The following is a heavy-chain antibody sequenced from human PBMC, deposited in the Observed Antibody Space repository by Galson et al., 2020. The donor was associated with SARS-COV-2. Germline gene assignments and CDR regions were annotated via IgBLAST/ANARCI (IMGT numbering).Heavy chain of an antibody. CDR1: GGSFSGYY. J-gene: IGHJ4*02. Sequence: SQTLSLTCAVYGGSFSGYYWSWIRQPPGKGLEWIGEINHSGSTNYNPSLKSRVTISVDTSKNQFSLKLSSVTAADTAVYYCARGPRLPGVVIKYWGFFDYWGQGTLVTVSS. V-gene: IGHV4-34*01. D-gene: IGHD3-3*01. CDR3: ARGPRLPGVVIKYWGFFDY. CDR2: INHSGST.